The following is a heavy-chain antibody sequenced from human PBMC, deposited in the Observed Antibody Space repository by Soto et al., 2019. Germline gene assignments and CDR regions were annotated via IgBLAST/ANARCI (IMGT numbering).Heavy chain of an antibody. CDR3: TSPWPKTGGGWPRNYYYYGMDV. J-gene: IGHJ6*02. D-gene: IGHD6-19*01. CDR1: GFTFSGSA. Sequence: PGGSLRLSCAASGFTFSGSAMHWVRQASGKGLEWVGRIRSKANSYATAYAASVKGRFTISRDDSKNTAYLQMNSLKTEDTAVYYCTSPWPKTGGGWPRNYYYYGMDVWGQGTTVTVSS. CDR2: IRSKANSYAT. V-gene: IGHV3-73*01.